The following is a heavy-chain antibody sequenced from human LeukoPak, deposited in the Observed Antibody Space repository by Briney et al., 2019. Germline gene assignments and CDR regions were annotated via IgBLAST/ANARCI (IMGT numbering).Heavy chain of an antibody. CDR1: GFTFSSYA. J-gene: IGHJ6*02. D-gene: IGHD3-10*01. CDR2: ISGSGGST. Sequence: GGSLRLSCAASGFTFSSYAMSWVRQAPGKGLEWVSAISGSGGSTYYADSVKGRFTISRDNSKNTLYLQMNSLRAEDTAVYYCAKEPGVRVYYYGMDVWGQGTTVTVPS. CDR3: AKEPGVRVYYYGMDV. V-gene: IGHV3-23*01.